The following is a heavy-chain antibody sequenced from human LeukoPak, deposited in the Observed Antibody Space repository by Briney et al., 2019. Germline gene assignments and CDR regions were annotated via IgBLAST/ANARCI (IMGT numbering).Heavy chain of an antibody. J-gene: IGHJ4*02. CDR3: ARGTLYSSGRTGFVALDY. D-gene: IGHD6-19*01. CDR1: GGTFSSYA. Sequence: ASVKVSFKASGGTFSSYAISWVRQAPGQGLEWMGGIIPIFGTANYAQKFQGRVTITADESTSTAYMELSSLRSEDTAVYYCARGTLYSSGRTGFVALDYWGQGTLVTVSS. CDR2: IIPIFGTA. V-gene: IGHV1-69*13.